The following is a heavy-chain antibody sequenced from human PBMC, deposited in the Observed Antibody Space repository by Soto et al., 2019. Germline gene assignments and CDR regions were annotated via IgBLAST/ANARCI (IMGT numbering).Heavy chain of an antibody. J-gene: IGHJ4*02. CDR1: GFTFNNHY. CDR3: ARPYGSPQWIDY. V-gene: IGHV3-11*01. Sequence: PGGSLRLSCAATGFTFNNHYMSWIRQAPGKGLEWVSYISSRGSTIYYADSVKGRFTISRDNAKNSLYLQMNSLRAEDTAVYYCARPYGSPQWIDYWGQGTLVTVSS. CDR2: ISSRGSTI. D-gene: IGHD1-26*01.